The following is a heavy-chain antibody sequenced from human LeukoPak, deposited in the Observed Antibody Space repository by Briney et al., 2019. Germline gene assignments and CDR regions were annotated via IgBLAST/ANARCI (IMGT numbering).Heavy chain of an antibody. CDR2: IYHGGTT. D-gene: IGHD4-17*01. V-gene: IGHV4-4*02. J-gene: IGHJ4*02. CDR1: GDSVSSDTNW. Sequence: SGTLSLTCTVSGDSVSSDTNWWTWVRQPPGKELEWIGEIYHGGTTNYSPSLESRVSISLDKSKNHFSLKLTSATAADTAVYYCATRVYGDSGPFDNWGQGILVAVSS. CDR3: ATRVYGDSGPFDN.